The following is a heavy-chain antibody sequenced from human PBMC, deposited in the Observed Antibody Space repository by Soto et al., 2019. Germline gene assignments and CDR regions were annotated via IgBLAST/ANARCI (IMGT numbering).Heavy chain of an antibody. CDR3: AKGWRGCGRTSCYTWFDS. Sequence: QVQLVQSGAEVRKPGASVKVSCKASGYTFTSHPIHWVRQAPGQRLEWMGWINAGNGDTKYSQKFQDRVTIVRDTSATTAYMELSSLKSEDTAMYYCAKGWRGCGRTSCYTWFDSWGQGTPVTVSS. D-gene: IGHD2-2*02. J-gene: IGHJ5*01. CDR1: GYTFTSHP. V-gene: IGHV1-3*01. CDR2: INAGNGDT.